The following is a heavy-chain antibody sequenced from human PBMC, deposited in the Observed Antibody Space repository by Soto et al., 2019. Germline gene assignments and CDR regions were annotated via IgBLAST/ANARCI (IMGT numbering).Heavy chain of an antibody. D-gene: IGHD2-8*01. CDR2: ISAYNGNT. CDR3: ARVGQYCTNGVCSFYCMDV. J-gene: IGHJ6*02. Sequence: QVQLVQSGAEVKKPGASVKVSCKASGYTFTSYGISGVRQAPGQGLEWMGWISAYNGNTNYAQKFQGRVTMTTDTSTSTAYMALRSLRSDDTAVDYCARVGQYCTNGVCSFYCMDVWGQGTTVTFSS. V-gene: IGHV1-18*01. CDR1: GYTFTSYG.